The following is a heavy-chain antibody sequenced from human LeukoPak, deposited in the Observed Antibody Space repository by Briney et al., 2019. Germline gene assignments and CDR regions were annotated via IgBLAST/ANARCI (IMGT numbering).Heavy chain of an antibody. Sequence: GESLRLSCAASGFIFSSHWMSWVRQAPGKGLEWVANINLDGNDKNYVDSVKGRFTISRDNAKNSLYLQMNSLRAEDTAMYYCVRSGSYFSKWGQGTLVAVSS. D-gene: IGHD1-26*01. CDR3: VRSGSYFSK. J-gene: IGHJ4*02. CDR2: INLDGNDK. V-gene: IGHV3-7*01. CDR1: GFIFSSHW.